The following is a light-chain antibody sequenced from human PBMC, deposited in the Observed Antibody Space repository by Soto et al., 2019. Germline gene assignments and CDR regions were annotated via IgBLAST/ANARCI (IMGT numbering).Light chain of an antibody. CDR2: EVS. J-gene: IGLJ1*01. CDR3: SSYTSSSILV. Sequence: QSALTQPASVSGSPGQSITISCTGTSSDVGGYNYVSWYQQHPGKAPKLMIYEVSNRPSGVTNRFSGYKSGNTTTLTISGHQAEDEADYYCSSYTSSSILVFGTGTKLTVL. CDR1: SSDVGGYNY. V-gene: IGLV2-14*01.